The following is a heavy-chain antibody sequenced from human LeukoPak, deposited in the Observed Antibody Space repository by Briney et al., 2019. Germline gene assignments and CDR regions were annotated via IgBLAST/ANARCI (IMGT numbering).Heavy chain of an antibody. CDR2: IYWDDDK. D-gene: IGHD3-10*01. Sequence: SGPTLVNPTQTLTLTCTFSGFSLSTSGAGVGCIRQPPEKALEWLALIYWDDDKRYSPSLKSRLTITKDTSKNQVVLTMPNMDPVDTATYYCAHRGPAHLWFGSFDYWGQGTLATVSS. CDR3: AHRGPAHLWFGSFDY. J-gene: IGHJ4*02. V-gene: IGHV2-5*02. CDR1: GFSLSTSGAG.